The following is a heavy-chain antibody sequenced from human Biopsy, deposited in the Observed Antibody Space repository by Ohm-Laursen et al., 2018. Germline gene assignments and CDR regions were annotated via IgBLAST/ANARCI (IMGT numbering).Heavy chain of an antibody. J-gene: IGHJ6*02. V-gene: IGHV4-34*01. CDR1: GESFNGYY. CDR3: VRGVDYYDPYHYYALDV. D-gene: IGHD3-22*01. Sequence: SETLSLTCPVYGESFNGYYWSGIRQSPGKGLEWIGEISHSGRTNYNPSLKSRVTISVDTSKNQFSLKVRSVTAADTAVYYCVRGVDYYDPYHYYALDVWGQGTAVTVSS. CDR2: ISHSGRT.